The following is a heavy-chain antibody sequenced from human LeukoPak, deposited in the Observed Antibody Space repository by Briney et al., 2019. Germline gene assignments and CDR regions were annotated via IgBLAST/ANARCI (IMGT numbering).Heavy chain of an antibody. Sequence: GGSLRLSCAASGFTFSTYAMHWVRQAPGKGLEYVAAISYNGGSTYYADSVKGRFTISRDNSKNTLYLQMGSLRAEDMAVYYCTRRATADTFYSDYWGQGILVTVSS. CDR2: ISYNGGST. CDR1: GFTFSTYA. D-gene: IGHD1-1*01. V-gene: IGHV3-64*02. CDR3: TRRATADTFYSDY. J-gene: IGHJ4*02.